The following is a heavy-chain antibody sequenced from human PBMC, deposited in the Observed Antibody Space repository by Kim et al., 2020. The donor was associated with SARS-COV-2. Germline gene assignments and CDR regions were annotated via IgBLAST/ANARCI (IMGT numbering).Heavy chain of an antibody. V-gene: IGHV3-7*01. CDR1: GFTFSSYW. CDR3: ARVMSFRGYYFDY. CDR2: IKQDGSEK. D-gene: IGHD3-10*01. J-gene: IGHJ4*02. Sequence: GGSLRLSCAASGFTFSSYWMSWVRQAPGKGLEWVANIKQDGSEKYYVDSVKGRFTISRDNAKNSLYLQMNSLRAEDTAVYYCARVMSFRGYYFDYWGQGTLVTVSS.